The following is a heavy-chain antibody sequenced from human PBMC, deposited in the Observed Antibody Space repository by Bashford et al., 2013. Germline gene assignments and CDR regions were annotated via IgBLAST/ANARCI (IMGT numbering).Heavy chain of an antibody. CDR3: ARAMHFYYGSGSPYYYYMDV. J-gene: IGHJ6*03. D-gene: IGHD3-10*01. CDR2: IYYTGST. CDR1: GGSFSGYY. V-gene: IGHV4-34*09. Sequence: SETLSLTCAVYGGSFSGYYWSWIRQPPGKGLEWIGYIYYTGSTYFNPSLKSRLTISVDTSKNQFSLKLTSVTAADTAMYYCARAMHFYYGSGSPYYYYMDVWGNGTTVTVSS.